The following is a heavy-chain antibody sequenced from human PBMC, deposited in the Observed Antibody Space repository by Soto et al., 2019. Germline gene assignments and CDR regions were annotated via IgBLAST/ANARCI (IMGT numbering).Heavy chain of an antibody. D-gene: IGHD6-19*01. V-gene: IGHV5-51*01. CDR2: IYPGDSDT. CDR3: ARTASGGRYTAFDI. CDR1: GYSFSSYW. Sequence: GDSLKISWKGSGYSFSSYWLGWVRQMPGKGLEWMGIIYPGDSDTRYSPSFQGQVTISVDKSISTAYLQWSGLKASDTAMYYCARTASGGRYTAFDIWGQGTLVTVSS. J-gene: IGHJ3*02.